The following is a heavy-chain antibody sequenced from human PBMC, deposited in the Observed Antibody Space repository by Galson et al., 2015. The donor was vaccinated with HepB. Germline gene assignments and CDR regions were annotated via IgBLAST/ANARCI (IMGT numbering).Heavy chain of an antibody. Sequence: PALVKPTQTLTLTCTFSGFSLSTSGVGVGWIRQPPGKALEWLALIYWDDDKRYSPSLKSRLTITKDTSKNQVVLTMTTMDPVDTATYYCAHAGGLYAFDIWGQGTMVTVSS. CDR1: GFSLSTSGVG. CDR3: AHAGGLYAFDI. CDR2: IYWDDDK. V-gene: IGHV2-5*02. D-gene: IGHD3-16*01. J-gene: IGHJ3*02.